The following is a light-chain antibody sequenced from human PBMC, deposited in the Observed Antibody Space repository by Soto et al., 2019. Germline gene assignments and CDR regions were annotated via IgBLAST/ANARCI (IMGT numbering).Light chain of an antibody. J-gene: IGKJ4*01. CDR3: LQDHNYPLT. CDR2: AAA. V-gene: IGKV1-6*02. CDR1: QGIGND. Sequence: AIQMAQSPSSLSASVGDRVTLTCRASQGIGNDVGWFQQKPGKAPKLLIYAAATLDSGVPSRFSGSRSGTDFTLTISSLQPEDFATYYCLQDHNYPLTFGGGTKVEIK.